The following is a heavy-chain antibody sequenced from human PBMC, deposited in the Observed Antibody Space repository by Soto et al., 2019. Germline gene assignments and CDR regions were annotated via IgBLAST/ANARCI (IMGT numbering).Heavy chain of an antibody. CDR1: GFTFSTYW. CDR3: ARMWLFNPFGC. Sequence: GGSLRLSCAASGFTFSTYWMSWVRQAPGKGLEWVASIKKGGDERYYVNSVKGRFSISRDNAKNSVHLQMNSLRAEDTGVYDCARMWLFNPFGCWGQRALFTVSS. D-gene: IGHD3-22*01. V-gene: IGHV3-7*01. CDR2: IKKGGDER. J-gene: IGHJ4*02.